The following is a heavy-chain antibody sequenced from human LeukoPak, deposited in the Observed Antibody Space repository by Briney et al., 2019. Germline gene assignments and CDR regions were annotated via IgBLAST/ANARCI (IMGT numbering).Heavy chain of an antibody. CDR2: ISSSSSYI. J-gene: IGHJ4*02. V-gene: IGHV3-21*04. CDR3: AKDLYRSDWHIDY. D-gene: IGHD6-19*01. CDR1: GFTFSSYS. Sequence: GGSLRLSCAASGFTFSSYSMNWVRQAPGKGLEWVSSISSSSSYIYYADSVKGRFTISRDNAKNSLYLQMNSLRAEDTALYYCAKDLYRSDWHIDYWGQGTLVTVSS.